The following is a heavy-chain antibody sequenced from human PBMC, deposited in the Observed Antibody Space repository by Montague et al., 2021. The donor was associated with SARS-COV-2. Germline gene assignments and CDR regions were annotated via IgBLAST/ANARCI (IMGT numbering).Heavy chain of an antibody. D-gene: IGHD2-2*01. J-gene: IGHJ6*03. CDR3: ARARQDVVVPALGIGAYYYYYYMDV. CDR2: INHSGST. Sequence: SETLSLTCAVYGGSFSGYYWSWIRQPPGKGLEWIGGINHSGSTNYNPSLKSRVTISVDTSKNQFSLKLSSVTAADTAVYYCARARQDVVVPALGIGAYYYYYYMDVWGKGTTVTVSS. V-gene: IGHV4-34*01. CDR1: GGSFSGYY.